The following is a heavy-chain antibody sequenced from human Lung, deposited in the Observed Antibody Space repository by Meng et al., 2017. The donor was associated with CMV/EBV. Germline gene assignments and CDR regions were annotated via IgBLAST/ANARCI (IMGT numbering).Heavy chain of an antibody. CDR2: IIPIQNIA. CDR3: AKDGGQNYCDASGLIWYFDR. D-gene: IGHD3-22*01. J-gene: IGHJ2*01. CDR1: GGTFNRNT. V-gene: IGHV1-69*02. Sequence: SVKVSXKASGGTFNRNTINWVRQAPGQGPEWMGWIIPIQNIANYAQSLEDRLTITADRSATTAYMELTNLRSEDTAIYFCAKDGGQNYCDASGLIWYFDRCGRGNXVTVSS.